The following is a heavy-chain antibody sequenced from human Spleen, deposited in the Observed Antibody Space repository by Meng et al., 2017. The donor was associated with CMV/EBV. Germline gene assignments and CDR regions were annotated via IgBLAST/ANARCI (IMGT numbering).Heavy chain of an antibody. Sequence: SGDTFTSYYMRWVRQAPGQGLEWMAIINPSGGSTSYAQKFQGRVTMTRDTSTSTVYIELSSLRSEDAAVYYCARDRDSSSWPNWFDPWGQGTLVTVSS. CDR1: GDTFTSYY. V-gene: IGHV1-46*01. CDR2: INPSGGST. CDR3: ARDRDSSSWPNWFDP. D-gene: IGHD6-13*01. J-gene: IGHJ5*02.